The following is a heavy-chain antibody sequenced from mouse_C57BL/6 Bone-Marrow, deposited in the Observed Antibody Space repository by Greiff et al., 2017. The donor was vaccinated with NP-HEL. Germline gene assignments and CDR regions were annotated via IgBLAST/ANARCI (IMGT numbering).Heavy chain of an antibody. CDR1: GYTFTSYW. V-gene: IGHV1-64*01. CDR2: IHPNSGST. Sequence: QVQLQQSGAELVKPGASVKLSCKASGYTFTSYWMHWVKQRPGQGLEWIGMIHPNSGSTNYNEKFKSKATLTVDKSSSTAYMQLSSLTSEDSAVYYCARERETAHFDYWGQGTTLTVSS. CDR3: ARERETAHFDY. J-gene: IGHJ2*01. D-gene: IGHD3-1*01.